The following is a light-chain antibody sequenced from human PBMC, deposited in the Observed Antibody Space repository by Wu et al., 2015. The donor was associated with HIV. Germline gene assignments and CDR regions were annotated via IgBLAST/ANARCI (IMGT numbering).Light chain of an antibody. J-gene: IGKJ3*01. Sequence: DIQMTQSPSSLSASVGDRVTITCRASQSISSYLNWYQQKPGKAPKLLIYKASSLQSGVPSRFSGSGSGTEFTLTISSLQPDDFATYYCQQYNNYVTFGPGTKVDIK. CDR1: QSISSY. CDR3: QQYNNYVT. CDR2: KAS. V-gene: IGKV1-5*03.